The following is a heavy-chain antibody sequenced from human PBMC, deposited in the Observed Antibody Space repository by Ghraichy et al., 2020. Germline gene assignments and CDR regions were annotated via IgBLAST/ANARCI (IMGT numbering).Heavy chain of an antibody. Sequence: GGSLRLSCAASGFTFSSYAMSWVRQAPGKGLEWVSAISGSGGSTYYADSVKGRFTISRDNSKNTLYMQMNSLRAEDTAVYYCAKDPSLRGDASYCGQGTLVTVSS. J-gene: IGHJ4*02. V-gene: IGHV3-23*01. CDR3: AKDPSLRGDASY. CDR1: GFTFSSYA. CDR2: ISGSGGST. D-gene: IGHD2-21*02.